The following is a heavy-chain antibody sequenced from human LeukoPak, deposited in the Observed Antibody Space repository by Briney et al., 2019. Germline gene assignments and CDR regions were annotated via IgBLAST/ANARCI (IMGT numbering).Heavy chain of an antibody. J-gene: IGHJ6*03. V-gene: IGHV4-39*07. CDR2: IYYSGST. D-gene: IGHD5-12*01. CDR1: GGSISSSPYY. CDR3: ARLIVATIRPVRRRVYYMDV. Sequence: SETLSLTCTVSGGSISSSPYYWGWIRQPPGKGLEWIGTIYYSGSTYYNPSLKSRVTISVDTSKNQFSLKLSSVTAADTAVYYCARLIVATIRPVRRRVYYMDVWGKGTTVTVSS.